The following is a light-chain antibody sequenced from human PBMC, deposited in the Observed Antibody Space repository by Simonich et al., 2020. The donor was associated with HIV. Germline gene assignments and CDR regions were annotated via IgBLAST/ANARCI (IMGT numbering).Light chain of an antibody. Sequence: IQMTQSPSSLSASVGDRVIITCRASENVFSYLNWYQQKPGKAPKIVIYAASSLQSGVPSRFSGTGSGTDFTLTINSLQPDDFATYYCQQSYSTPYTFGQGTKLEIK. CDR3: QQSYSTPYT. CDR2: AAS. CDR1: ENVFSY. J-gene: IGKJ2*01. V-gene: IGKV1-39*01.